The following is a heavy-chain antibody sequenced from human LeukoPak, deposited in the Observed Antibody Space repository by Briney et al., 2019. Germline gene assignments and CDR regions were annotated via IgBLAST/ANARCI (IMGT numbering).Heavy chain of an antibody. CDR2: IKEDDSEI. J-gene: IGHJ4*02. D-gene: IGHD6-19*01. V-gene: IGHV3-7*03. Sequence: GGSLRLSCAASGFTFSSYWMTWVRQAPGKGLEWVANIKEDDSEIYYVDSVKGRFTISRDNSKNTLYLQMNSLRAEDTAVYYCAKDRGRAVAGSEFDYWGQGTLVTVSS. CDR1: GFTFSSYW. CDR3: AKDRGRAVAGSEFDY.